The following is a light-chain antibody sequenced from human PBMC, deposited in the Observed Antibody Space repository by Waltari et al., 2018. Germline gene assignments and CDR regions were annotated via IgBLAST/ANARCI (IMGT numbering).Light chain of an antibody. CDR1: QSVSSY. J-gene: IGKJ5*01. V-gene: IGKV3-11*01. Sequence: EIVLTQSPATLSLSPGARATLSCRASQSVSSYLAWYQQKPDQANRLLIYDASNGATGIPATFSGSGSGTDFTLTISSLEPEDFAVYYCQQRSNWPPEGTFGQGTRREIK. CDR2: DAS. CDR3: QQRSNWPPEGT.